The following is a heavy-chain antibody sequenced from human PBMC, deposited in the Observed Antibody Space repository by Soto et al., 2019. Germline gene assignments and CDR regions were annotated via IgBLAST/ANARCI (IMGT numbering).Heavy chain of an antibody. V-gene: IGHV1-69*13. J-gene: IGHJ6*02. CDR1: GGTFSSYA. D-gene: IGHD6-13*01. CDR2: IIPIFGTA. Sequence: ASVKVSYKASGGTFSSYAISWVRQAPGQGLEWMGGIIPIFGTANYAQKFQGRVTITADESTSTAYMELSSLRSEDTAVYYCARDKGAAAGLFDYYYGMDVWGQGTTVTVSS. CDR3: ARDKGAAAGLFDYYYGMDV.